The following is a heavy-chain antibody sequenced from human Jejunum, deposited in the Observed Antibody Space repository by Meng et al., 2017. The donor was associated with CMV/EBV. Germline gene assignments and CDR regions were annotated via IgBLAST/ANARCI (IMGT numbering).Heavy chain of an antibody. CDR3: ARESGSYYWFDP. CDR2: IYTSGST. CDR1: AGSISGYY. V-gene: IGHV4-4*07. D-gene: IGHD1-26*01. J-gene: IGHJ5*02. Sequence: QVQLQESGPGLVKSSETLSLTCFVSAGSISGYYWSWIRQPAGKGLEWIGCIYTSGSTHYNPSLKSRLTMSVDLSNNQISLKVRSVTAADTAVYYCARESGSYYWFDPWGQGTLVTVSS.